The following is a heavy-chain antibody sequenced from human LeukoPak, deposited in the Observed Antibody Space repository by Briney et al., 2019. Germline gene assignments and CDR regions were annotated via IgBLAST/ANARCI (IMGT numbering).Heavy chain of an antibody. Sequence: SETLSLTCTVSGGSISSGSYYWSWIRQPAGKGLEWIGRIYTSGSTNYNPSLKSRVTISVDTSKNQFSLKLSSVTAADPAVYYCARSRGPYGGNSIFDYWGQGTLVTVSS. CDR3: ARSRGPYGGNSIFDY. CDR1: GGSISSGSYY. CDR2: IYTSGST. D-gene: IGHD4-23*01. V-gene: IGHV4-61*02. J-gene: IGHJ4*02.